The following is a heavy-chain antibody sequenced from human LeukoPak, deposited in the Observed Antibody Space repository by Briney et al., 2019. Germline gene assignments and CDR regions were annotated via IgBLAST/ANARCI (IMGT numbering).Heavy chain of an antibody. D-gene: IGHD2-2*01. CDR2: ISAYNGNT. Sequence: ASVKVSCKASGYTFTGYGTSWVRQAPGQGLEWMGWISAYNGNTNYAQKLQGRVTMTTDTSTSTAYMELRSLRSDDTAVYYCARGGPRYCSSTSCMHPLDYWGQGTLVTVSS. CDR3: ARGGPRYCSSTSCMHPLDY. V-gene: IGHV1-18*01. J-gene: IGHJ4*02. CDR1: GYTFTGYG.